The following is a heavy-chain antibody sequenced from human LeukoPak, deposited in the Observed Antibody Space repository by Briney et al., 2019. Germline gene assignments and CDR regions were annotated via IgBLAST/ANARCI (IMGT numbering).Heavy chain of an antibody. D-gene: IGHD3-22*01. CDR2: IYYSGST. CDR1: GGSISSSTYF. CDR3: ASLSSGFHFGY. Sequence: PSETLSLTCTVSGGSISSSTYFWGWIRQPPGKGLEWIGTIYYSGSTYYNPSLKSRVTISVDTSKNQFLLKLSSVTAADTAVYYCASLSSGFHFGYCGQGTLVTVSS. J-gene: IGHJ4*02. V-gene: IGHV4-39*06.